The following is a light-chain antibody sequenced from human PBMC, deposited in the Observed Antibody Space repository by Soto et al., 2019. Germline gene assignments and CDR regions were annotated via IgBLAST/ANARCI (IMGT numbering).Light chain of an antibody. Sequence: QSVLTQPPSASGTPGQRVTISCSGSSSNIGSNTVNWYQQLPGTAPKVLIYSNNQRPSGVPDRFSGSKSGTSASLAISGLQSEYEPDYYCAAWNDSLNGYVFGTGTKLTVL. CDR1: SSNIGSNT. V-gene: IGLV1-44*01. CDR3: AAWNDSLNGYV. J-gene: IGLJ1*01. CDR2: SNN.